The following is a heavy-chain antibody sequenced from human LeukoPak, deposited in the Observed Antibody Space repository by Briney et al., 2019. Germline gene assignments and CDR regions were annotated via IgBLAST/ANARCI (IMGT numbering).Heavy chain of an antibody. CDR3: ARVGGDYVDY. Sequence: PSETLSLTCTVSGGSISSSSYYWGWIRQPPGKGLEWIGSIYYSGSTYYNPSLKSRVTISVDTSKNQFSLKLSSVTAADTAVYYCARVGGDYVDYWGQGTLVTVSS. V-gene: IGHV4-39*01. J-gene: IGHJ4*02. D-gene: IGHD1-26*01. CDR1: GGSISSSSYY. CDR2: IYYSGST.